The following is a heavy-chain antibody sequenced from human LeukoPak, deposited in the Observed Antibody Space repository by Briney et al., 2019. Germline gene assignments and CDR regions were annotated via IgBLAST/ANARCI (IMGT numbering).Heavy chain of an antibody. D-gene: IGHD3/OR15-3a*01. Sequence: GGSLRLSCAASGFTFSRYWMSWVRQAPGKGLEWVANINQDGSARYHVDSVRGRFTISRDNARNSLFLQMDSLRAEDTAVYYCATIGLEPLPYCFDYWGQGTLVTVSS. CDR1: GFTFSRYW. CDR2: INQDGSAR. V-gene: IGHV3-7*01. J-gene: IGHJ4*02. CDR3: ATIGLEPLPYCFDY.